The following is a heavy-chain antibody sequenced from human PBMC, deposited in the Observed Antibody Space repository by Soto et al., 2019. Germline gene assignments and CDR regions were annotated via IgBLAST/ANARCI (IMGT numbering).Heavy chain of an antibody. J-gene: IGHJ4*02. CDR3: ARAVGDPLYYLDY. CDR2: TDYSGNT. Sequence: QVQLQESGPGLVRPSETLSLTCTVSSDSISSYYWIWIRQSPGTGLEWIGYTDYSGNTNYNPSLKSRVPISGDTSKNQFSLRLSSVTAADTAVYYCARAVGDPLYYLDYWGQGTLVTVSS. D-gene: IGHD6-19*01. V-gene: IGHV4-59*08. CDR1: SDSISSYY.